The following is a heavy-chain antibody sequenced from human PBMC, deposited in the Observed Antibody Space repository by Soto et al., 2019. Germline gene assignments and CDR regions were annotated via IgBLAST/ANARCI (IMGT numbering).Heavy chain of an antibody. D-gene: IGHD3-10*01. CDR2: IKQDGSEK. J-gene: IGHJ4*02. V-gene: IGHV3-7*05. CDR3: ATDLRIWFGEPAY. CDR1: GFTFSSYW. Sequence: GGSLRLSCAASGFTFSSYWMSWVRQAPGKGLEWVANIKQDGSEKYYVDSVKGRFTISRDNAKNSLYLQMNSLRAEDTAVYYCATDLRIWFGEPAYWGQGTLVTVSS.